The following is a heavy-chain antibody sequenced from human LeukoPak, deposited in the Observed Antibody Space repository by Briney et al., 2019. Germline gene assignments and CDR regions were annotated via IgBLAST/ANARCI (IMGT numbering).Heavy chain of an antibody. Sequence: PSETLSLTCAVYGGSFSGYYWSWIRQPPGKGLEWIGEINHSGSTNYNPSLKSRVTISVDTSKNQFSLKLSSVTAADTAVYYCARLLSIAAPYDAFDIWGQGTMVTVSS. V-gene: IGHV4-34*01. J-gene: IGHJ3*02. CDR3: ARLLSIAAPYDAFDI. CDR1: GGSFSGYY. D-gene: IGHD6-6*01. CDR2: INHSGST.